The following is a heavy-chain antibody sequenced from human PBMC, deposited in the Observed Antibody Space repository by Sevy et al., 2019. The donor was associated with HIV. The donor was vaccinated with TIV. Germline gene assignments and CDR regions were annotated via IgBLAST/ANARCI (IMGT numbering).Heavy chain of an antibody. V-gene: IGHV3-48*01. CDR3: AGVPLAGGPPS. CDR2: ISSSSSTI. Sequence: GGSLRLSCAASGFTFSSYSMNWVRQAPGKGLEWVSYISSSSSTIYYADSVKGRFTISRDNAKNSLYFQMNSLRAADTALFYCAGVPLAGGPPSWGQGTLVTVSS. J-gene: IGHJ5*02. CDR1: GFTFSSYS.